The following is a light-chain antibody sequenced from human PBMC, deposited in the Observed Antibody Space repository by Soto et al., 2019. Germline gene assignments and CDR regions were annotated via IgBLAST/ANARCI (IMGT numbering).Light chain of an antibody. CDR3: QHYKTYSLT. J-gene: IGKJ1*01. V-gene: IGKV1-5*03. CDR2: KAS. Sequence: DIQMTQSPSTLSASVGDRVTITCRASQSISPWLAWYQQKPGKAPKLLIYKASSLGSGVPSRFSGSRSGTEFTLTFSSLQPDDLATYYCQHYKTYSLTFGQGTKVDIK. CDR1: QSISPW.